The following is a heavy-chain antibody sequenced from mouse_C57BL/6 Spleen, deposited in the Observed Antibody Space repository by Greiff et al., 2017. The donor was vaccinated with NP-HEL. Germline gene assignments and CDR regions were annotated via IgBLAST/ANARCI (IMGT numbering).Heavy chain of an antibody. V-gene: IGHV1-61*01. CDR3: ARLGGLRAMDY. CDR1: GYTFTSYW. J-gene: IGHJ4*01. CDR2: IYPSDSET. Sequence: VQLQQPGAELVRPGSSVKLSCKASGYTFTSYWMDWVKQRPGQGLEWIGNIYPSDSETHYNQKFKDKATLTVDKSSSTAYMQLSSLTSEDSAVYYCARLGGLRAMDYWGQGTSVTVSS.